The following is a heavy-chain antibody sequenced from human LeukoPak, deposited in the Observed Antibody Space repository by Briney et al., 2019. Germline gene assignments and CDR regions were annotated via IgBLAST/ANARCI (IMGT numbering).Heavy chain of an antibody. Sequence: PGGSLRLSCAASGFTFSSYAMSWVRQAPGKGLEWVSAISGSGGSTYYADSVKGRFTISRDNSKNTLYLQMNSLRAEDTAVYYCAKDGSITMIVVVIGWFDPWGQGTLVTVSS. CDR3: AKDGSITMIVVVIGWFDP. D-gene: IGHD3-22*01. J-gene: IGHJ5*02. CDR1: GFTFSSYA. CDR2: ISGSGGST. V-gene: IGHV3-23*01.